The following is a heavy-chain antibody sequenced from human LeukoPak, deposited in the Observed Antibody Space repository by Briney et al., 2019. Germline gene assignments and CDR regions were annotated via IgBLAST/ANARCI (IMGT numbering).Heavy chain of an antibody. CDR3: AKSPMVRGVIITSYYFDY. V-gene: IGHV3-23*01. J-gene: IGHJ4*02. Sequence: GGSLRLSCAASGFTFSSYAMSWVRQAPGKGLEWVSAISGSGGSTYYADSVKGRFTISRDNSKNTLYLQMNSLRAEDTAVYYCAKSPMVRGVIITSYYFDYWGQGTLVTVSS. CDR1: GFTFSSYA. CDR2: ISGSGGST. D-gene: IGHD3-10*01.